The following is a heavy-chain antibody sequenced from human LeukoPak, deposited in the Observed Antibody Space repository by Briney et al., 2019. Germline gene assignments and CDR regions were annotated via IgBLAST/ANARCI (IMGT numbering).Heavy chain of an antibody. V-gene: IGHV3-23*01. J-gene: IGHJ3*02. CDR1: AFTVSSNY. CDR2: ISGSGGST. CDR3: AKDQYYDILTGYPLDAFDI. D-gene: IGHD3-9*01. Sequence: TGGSLRLSCAASAFTVSSNYMSWVRQAPGKGLEWVSAISGSGGSTYYADSVKGRFTISRDNSKNTLYLQMNSLRAEDTAVYYCAKDQYYDILTGYPLDAFDIWGQGTMVTVSS.